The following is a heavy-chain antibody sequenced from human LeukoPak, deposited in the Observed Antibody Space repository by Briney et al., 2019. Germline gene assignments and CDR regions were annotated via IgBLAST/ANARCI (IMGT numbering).Heavy chain of an antibody. V-gene: IGHV3-23*01. J-gene: IGHJ3*02. CDR2: ISGICGST. D-gene: IGHD6-13*01. CDR3: AKSLMGIAAPDAFDI. Sequence: AISGICGSTYYADSVNGRFTISRDNSKTPMYLQMNSLRAEDTAVYYCAKSLMGIAAPDAFDIWGQGTMVTVSS.